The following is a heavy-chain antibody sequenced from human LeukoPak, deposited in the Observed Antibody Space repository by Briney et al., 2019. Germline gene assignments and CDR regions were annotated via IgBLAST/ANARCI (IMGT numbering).Heavy chain of an antibody. CDR2: IRRKTDGGTT. CDR1: GFTFSNAW. D-gene: IGHD2-15*01. V-gene: IGHV3-15*01. CDR3: ATDLDYSGYFDL. J-gene: IGHJ2*01. Sequence: GESLRLSCEASGFTFSNAWMSWGRQAPGKGLEWVGRIRRKTDGGTTDHAAPVKGRFTISRDDSKNTLYLKMNSLKTEDTAVYYCATDLDYSGYFDLWGRGVLVTVSS.